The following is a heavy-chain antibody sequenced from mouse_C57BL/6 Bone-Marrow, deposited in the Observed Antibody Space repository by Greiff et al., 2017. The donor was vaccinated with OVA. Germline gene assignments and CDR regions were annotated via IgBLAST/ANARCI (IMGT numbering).Heavy chain of an antibody. CDR3: AGCPRITTVVEDYAMDY. D-gene: IGHD1-1*01. CDR2: INPSTGGT. J-gene: IGHJ4*01. V-gene: IGHV1-42*01. Sequence: EVQLQQSGPELVKPGASVKISCKASGYSFTGYYMNWVKQSPEKSLEWIGEINPSTGGTTYNQKFKAKATLTVDKSSSTAYMPLKCLTSEDSAVYYCAGCPRITTVVEDYAMDYWGQGTSVTVSS. CDR1: GYSFTGYY.